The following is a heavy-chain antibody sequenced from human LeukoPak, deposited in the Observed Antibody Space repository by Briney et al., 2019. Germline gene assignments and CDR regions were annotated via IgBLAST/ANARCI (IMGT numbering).Heavy chain of an antibody. Sequence: GGSLRLSCAASGFTFSSYELNWVRQAPGKGLEWVSYISDTGSTIYYADSVEGRFTISRDNAKNSPYLQMNSLRAEDTAVYYCATVRGYYDSSGPYYFNYWGRGTLVTVSS. CDR1: GFTFSSYE. D-gene: IGHD3-22*01. V-gene: IGHV3-48*03. CDR2: ISDTGSTI. J-gene: IGHJ4*02. CDR3: ATVRGYYDSSGPYYFNY.